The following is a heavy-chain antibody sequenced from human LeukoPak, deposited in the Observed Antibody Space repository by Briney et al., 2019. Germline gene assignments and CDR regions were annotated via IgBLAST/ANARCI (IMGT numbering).Heavy chain of an antibody. CDR2: IIPIFGTP. J-gene: IGHJ4*02. CDR3: ARAGQSLGYCSTTSCYHNY. Sequence: SVTVSCKASGGTFSSYGISWVRQAPGQGLEWMGGIIPIFGTPNYAQKFQGRVTITADDSTSTAYMELSSLRSEDTAVYYCARAGQSLGYCSTTSCYHNYWGQGTLVTVSS. D-gene: IGHD2-2*01. V-gene: IGHV1-69*13. CDR1: GGTFSSYG.